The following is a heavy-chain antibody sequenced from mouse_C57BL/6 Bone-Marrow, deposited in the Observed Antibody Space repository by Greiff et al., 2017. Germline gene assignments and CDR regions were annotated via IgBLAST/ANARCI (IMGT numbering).Heavy chain of an antibody. Sequence: EVQLQESGPGLVKPSQSLSLTCSVTGYSITSGYYWNWIRQFPGNKLEWMGYISYDGSNNYNPSLKNRISITRDTSKNQFFLKLNSVTTEDTATYYCARELTEGYWGQGTTLTVSS. D-gene: IGHD4-1*01. CDR3: ARELTEGY. CDR2: ISYDGSN. V-gene: IGHV3-6*01. CDR1: GYSITSGYY. J-gene: IGHJ2*01.